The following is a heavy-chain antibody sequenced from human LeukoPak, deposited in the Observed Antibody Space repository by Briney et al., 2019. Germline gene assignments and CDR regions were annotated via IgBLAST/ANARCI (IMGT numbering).Heavy chain of an antibody. V-gene: IGHV1-8*01. J-gene: IGHJ6*03. CDR2: MNPNSGNT. Sequence: GASVKVSCKASGYTFTSYDINWVRQATGQGLEWMGWMNPNSGNTGYAQKFQGRVTMTRNTSISTAYMELSSLRSEDTAVYYCARDQGYNWNYYYYYMDVWGKGTTVTVSS. CDR3: ARDQGYNWNYYYYYMDV. D-gene: IGHD1-20*01. CDR1: GYTFTSYD.